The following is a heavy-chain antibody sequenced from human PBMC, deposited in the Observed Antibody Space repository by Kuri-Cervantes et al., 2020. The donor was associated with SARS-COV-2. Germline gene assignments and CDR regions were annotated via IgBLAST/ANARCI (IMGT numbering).Heavy chain of an antibody. V-gene: IGHV3-53*01. J-gene: IGHJ6*03. CDR3: ARGAANYYMDV. CDR2: IYTGDKT. CDR1: GFTVSGNY. Sequence: GESLKISCAASGFTVSGNYMSWVRQAPEKGLEWLSVIYTGDKTYYADSVKGRFTISRDNSKNTVYLQMNSLRAEDTAVYYCARGAANYYMDVWGTGTTVTVSS.